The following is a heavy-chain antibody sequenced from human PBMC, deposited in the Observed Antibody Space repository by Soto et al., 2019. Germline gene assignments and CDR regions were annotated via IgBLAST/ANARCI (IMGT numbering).Heavy chain of an antibody. Sequence: GGSLSLSCVASGFSLANYPMNWVRQTLGKGLEWISYSSPRGDTIYYADSLEGRFTISRDNARNSLSLHMSSLRDEDSALYYCAKGPHTNVGWDFDNWGQGTPVTVSS. D-gene: IGHD6-19*01. J-gene: IGHJ4*02. CDR2: SSPRGDTI. CDR3: AKGPHTNVGWDFDN. CDR1: GFSLANYP. V-gene: IGHV3-48*02.